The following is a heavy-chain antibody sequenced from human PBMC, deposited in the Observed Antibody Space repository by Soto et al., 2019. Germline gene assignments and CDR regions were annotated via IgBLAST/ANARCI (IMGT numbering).Heavy chain of an antibody. CDR1: GYTFTRFA. J-gene: IGHJ4*02. Sequence: ASVKVSCKASGYTFTRFAVHWVRQAPGQRLEWMGWINGGNDNTKYSQKFQGRVTITMDTSANTVYMELNVVRPEDTAVYYCAREGDRSGYDFALDFWGQGTLVTVSS. V-gene: IGHV1-3*01. CDR3: AREGDRSGYDFALDF. D-gene: IGHD5-12*01. CDR2: INGGNDNT.